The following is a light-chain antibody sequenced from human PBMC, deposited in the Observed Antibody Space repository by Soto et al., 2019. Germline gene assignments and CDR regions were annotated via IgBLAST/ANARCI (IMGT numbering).Light chain of an antibody. CDR3: QSYDSNLSVV. J-gene: IGLJ2*01. CDR2: GNS. CDR1: SSNIGAGYD. V-gene: IGLV1-40*01. Sequence: QSVLTQPPSVSGAPGQRVTISCTGSSSNIGAGYDVHWYQQLPGTAPKLLIYGNSNRPSGVPDRFSGSKSGTSASLAITGLQDEDEADYYCQSYDSNLSVVFGGGTQLTVL.